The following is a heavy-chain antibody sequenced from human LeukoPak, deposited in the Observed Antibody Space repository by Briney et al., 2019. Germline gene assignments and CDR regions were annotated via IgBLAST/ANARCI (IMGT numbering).Heavy chain of an antibody. CDR2: IYYSGSA. CDR1: GGSISSSSYY. D-gene: IGHD6-19*01. J-gene: IGHJ4*02. V-gene: IGHV4-39*01. Sequence: PSETLSLTCTVSGGSISSSSYYWGWIRQPPGKGLEWIGSIYYSGSAYYNPSLKSRVIISVDTSKNQFSLKLSSVTAADTAVYYCATALQDVYSSGWYGGFDYWGQGTLVTVSS. CDR3: ATALQDVYSSGWYGGFDY.